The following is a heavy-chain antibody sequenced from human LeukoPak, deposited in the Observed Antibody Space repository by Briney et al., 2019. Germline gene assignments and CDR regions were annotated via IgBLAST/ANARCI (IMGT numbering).Heavy chain of an antibody. CDR2: ISSSSSYI. CDR3: AKIDPAAIDDYYFDY. CDR1: GSTFSRYA. Sequence: GGSLRLSCAASGSTFSRYAMSWVRQAPGKGLEWVSSISSSSSYIYYADSVKGRFTISRDNAKNSLCLQMNSLRAEDTAVYYCAKIDPAAIDDYYFDYWGQGTLVTVSS. J-gene: IGHJ4*02. D-gene: IGHD2-2*02. V-gene: IGHV3-21*01.